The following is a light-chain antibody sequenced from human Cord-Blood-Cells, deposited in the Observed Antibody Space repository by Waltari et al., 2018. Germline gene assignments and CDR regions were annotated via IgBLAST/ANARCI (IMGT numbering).Light chain of an antibody. CDR3: QQYNNWPPVT. CDR2: GAS. V-gene: IGKV3-15*01. Sequence: IVLTQSTATLSVYPGERATLSCRASQSVSSNLAWYQQQPGQAPRLLIYGASTRATGIPARFSGSGSGTEFTLTISSLQSEDFAVYYCQQYNNWPPVTFGQGTKVEIK. CDR1: QSVSSN. J-gene: IGKJ1*01.